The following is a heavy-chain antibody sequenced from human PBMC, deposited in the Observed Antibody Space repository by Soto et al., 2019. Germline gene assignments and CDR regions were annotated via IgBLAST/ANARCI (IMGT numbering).Heavy chain of an antibody. CDR1: GGSISSSNW. V-gene: IGHV4-4*02. D-gene: IGHD4-4*01. CDR2: IYHSGST. J-gene: IGHJ4*02. Sequence: SETLSLTCAVSGGSISSSNWWSWVRQPPGKGLEWIGEIYHSGSTNYNPSLKSRVTISVDKSKNQFSLKLSSVTASDTAVYFCVSQRTTVITQAYFDYWGPGALVTVSS. CDR3: VSQRTTVITQAYFDY.